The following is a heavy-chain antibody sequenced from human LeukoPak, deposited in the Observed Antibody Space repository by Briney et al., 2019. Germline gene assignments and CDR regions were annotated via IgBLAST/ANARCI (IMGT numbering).Heavy chain of an antibody. J-gene: IGHJ5*02. V-gene: IGHV3-30*01. CDR3: ARGQQLVRGYWFDP. Sequence: GRSLRLSCAASGFTFSSYAMHWVRQAPGKGLEWVAVISYDGSNKYYADSVEGRFTISRDNSKNTLYLQMNSLRAEDTAVYYCARGQQLVRGYWFDPWGQGTLVTVSS. D-gene: IGHD6-13*01. CDR2: ISYDGSNK. CDR1: GFTFSSYA.